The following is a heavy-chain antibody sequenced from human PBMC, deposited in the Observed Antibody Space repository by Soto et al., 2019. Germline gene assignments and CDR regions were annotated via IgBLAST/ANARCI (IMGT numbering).Heavy chain of an antibody. V-gene: IGHV3-30*04. J-gene: IGHJ4*02. CDR1: GFTFRSHA. Sequence: QVQLVESGGGVVQPGRSLRLSCAASGFTFRSHAMQWVRLAPAKGLEWVVVISYDGKKEFYADSVKGRFTISRDNSNNTVYLQKNSLRAEDTAVYYCVRDRVVAGTGETDYWGQGTLVTVSS. D-gene: IGHD6-19*01. CDR3: VRDRVVAGTGETDY. CDR2: ISYDGKKE.